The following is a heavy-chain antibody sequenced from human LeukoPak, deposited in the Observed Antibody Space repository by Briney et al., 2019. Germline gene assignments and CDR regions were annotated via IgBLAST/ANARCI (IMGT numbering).Heavy chain of an antibody. CDR2: ISSRGSTL. D-gene: IGHD3-22*01. J-gene: IGHJ4*02. CDR3: ARDYYDSSGYSSPSGY. Sequence: GSLRLSCAASGFTFSSYEINWGRQAPGKGLEGVSYISSRGSTLYYADSVKGRFTISRDNAKNSLYLQMNSLRAEDTAVYYCARDYYDSSGYSSPSGYWGQGTLVTVSS. CDR1: GFTFSSYE. V-gene: IGHV3-48*03.